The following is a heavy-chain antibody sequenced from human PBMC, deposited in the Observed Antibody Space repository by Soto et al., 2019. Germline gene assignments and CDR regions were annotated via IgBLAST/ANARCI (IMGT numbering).Heavy chain of an antibody. CDR3: ARTYCSSISRVP. J-gene: IGHJ5*02. Sequence: PGGSLRLSCAASGFIFSDYYMSWIRQAPGKGLEWVSYISTSGNNIYYADSVKGRFTISRDNAKNSSYLQMNSLRAEDTAVYYCARTYCSSISRVPWGQGTLVTVSS. CDR1: GFIFSDYY. CDR2: ISTSGNNI. D-gene: IGHD2-2*01. V-gene: IGHV3-11*01.